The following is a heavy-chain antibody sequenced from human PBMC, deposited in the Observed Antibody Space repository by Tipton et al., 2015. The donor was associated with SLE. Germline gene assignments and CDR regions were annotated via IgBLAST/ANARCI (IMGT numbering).Heavy chain of an antibody. J-gene: IGHJ5*02. CDR2: IYSSGTT. CDR3: ARAEYGDFVGWFDP. V-gene: IGHV4-61*09. CDR1: GASISSGSYC. D-gene: IGHD4-17*01. Sequence: TLSLTCTVSGASISSGSYCWSWIRQSAGKGLEWVGQIYSSGTTNYNPSLKSRVTISVDTSKNQFSLKLSSATAADTAVYYCARAEYGDFVGWFDPWGQGTLVIVSS.